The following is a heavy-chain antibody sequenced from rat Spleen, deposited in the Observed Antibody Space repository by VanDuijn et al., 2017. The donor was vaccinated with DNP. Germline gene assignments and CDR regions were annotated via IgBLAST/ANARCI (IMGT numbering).Heavy chain of an antibody. CDR2: ISFSGSP. Sequence: EVQLQESGPGLVKPSQSLSLTCSVTGFSITNNYWGWIRRFPGNKMEWVGHISFSGSPTFNPSLKSRISITRDTSKNQFFLQVNSVTTEDTATYYCARDGAAFDSWGQGVMVTVSS. D-gene: IGHD1-12*02. V-gene: IGHV3-1*01. CDR3: ARDGAAFDS. CDR1: GFSITNNY. J-gene: IGHJ2*01.